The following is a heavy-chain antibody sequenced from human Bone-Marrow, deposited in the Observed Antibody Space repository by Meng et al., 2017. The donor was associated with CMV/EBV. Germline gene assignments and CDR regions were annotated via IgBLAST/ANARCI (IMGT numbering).Heavy chain of an antibody. J-gene: IGHJ4*02. CDR2: IIPILGIA. Sequence: SVKVSCKASGGTFSSYTISWVRQAPGQGLEWMGRIIPILGIANYAQKFQGRVTITADKSTSTAYMELSSLRSEDTAVYYCARDPKTVRRGNSSGFDYWGQGTLVTVSS. CDR3: ARDPKTVRRGNSSGFDY. D-gene: IGHD5-18*01. V-gene: IGHV1-69*04. CDR1: GGTFSSYT.